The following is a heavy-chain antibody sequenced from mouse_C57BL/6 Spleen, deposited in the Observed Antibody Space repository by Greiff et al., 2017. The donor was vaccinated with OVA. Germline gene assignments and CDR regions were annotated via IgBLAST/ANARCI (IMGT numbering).Heavy chain of an antibody. CDR1: GYAFSSSW. CDR3: ARNGNYYYFDY. J-gene: IGHJ2*01. CDR2: IYPGDGDT. D-gene: IGHD2-1*01. Sequence: QVHVKQSGPELVKPGASVKISCKASGYAFSSSWMNWVKQRPGKGLEWIGRIYPGDGDTNYNGKFKGKATLTADKSSSTAYMQLSSLTSEDSAVYFCARNGNYYYFDYWGQGTTLTVSS. V-gene: IGHV1-82*01.